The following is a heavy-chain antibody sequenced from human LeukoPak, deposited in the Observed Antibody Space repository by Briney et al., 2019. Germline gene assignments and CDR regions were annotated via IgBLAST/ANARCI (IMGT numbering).Heavy chain of an antibody. CDR1: GFTFSSYG. Sequence: PGGSLRLSCAASGFTFSSYGMHWVRQAPGKGLEWVAVISYDGSNKYYADSVKGRFTISRDNAKNSLYLQMNSLRAEDTAVYYCARGGGYGHPYFDYWGQGTLVTVSS. CDR2: ISYDGSNK. D-gene: IGHD5-18*01. V-gene: IGHV3-30*03. CDR3: ARGGGYGHPYFDY. J-gene: IGHJ4*02.